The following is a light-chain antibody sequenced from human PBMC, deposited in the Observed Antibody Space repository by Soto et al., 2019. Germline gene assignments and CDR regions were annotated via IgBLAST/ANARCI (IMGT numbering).Light chain of an antibody. J-gene: IGKJ2*01. CDR2: KAS. V-gene: IGKV1-5*03. CDR3: QQYNSYSYT. Sequence: DIQMTQSPSTLSASVGDRVTITCRASQSISSWLAWYQQKPGKAPKLLIYKASSLASVVPSRVSGSGSGTEFTLTISSLQPDDFATDYCQQYNSYSYTCGQGTKLEIK. CDR1: QSISSW.